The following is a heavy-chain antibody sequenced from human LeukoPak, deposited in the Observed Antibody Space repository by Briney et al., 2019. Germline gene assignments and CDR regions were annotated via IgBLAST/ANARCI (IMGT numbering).Heavy chain of an antibody. V-gene: IGHV3-23*01. D-gene: IGHD3-10*01. CDR2: ISGSGGST. CDR3: AKSLHGSGGYYNTPFDY. J-gene: IGHJ4*02. Sequence: GGSLRLSCAASGFTFSSYAMSWVRQAPGKGLEWVSAISGSGGSTYYADSVKGRFTISRDNSKNTLYLQMNSLRAEDTAVYYCAKSLHGSGGYYNTPFDYWGQGTLVTVSS. CDR1: GFTFSSYA.